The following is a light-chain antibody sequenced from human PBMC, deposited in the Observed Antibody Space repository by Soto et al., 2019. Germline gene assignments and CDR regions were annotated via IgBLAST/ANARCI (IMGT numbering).Light chain of an antibody. Sequence: DIQMTQSPSSLSASVGDRVTITCQAGQGISHYLNWYQQKPGKAPKLLIYDASNVDTGVPSRFSGSWSGTDFTFTITSLPPEDVAIYFCQQYDNLPITFGQWTRLDIK. J-gene: IGKJ5*01. CDR2: DAS. CDR3: QQYDNLPIT. CDR1: QGISHY. V-gene: IGKV1-33*01.